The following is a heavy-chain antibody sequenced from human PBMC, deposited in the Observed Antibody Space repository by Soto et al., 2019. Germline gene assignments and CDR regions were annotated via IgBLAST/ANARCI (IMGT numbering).Heavy chain of an antibody. CDR2: ISAYNGNT. J-gene: IGHJ4*02. V-gene: IGHV1-18*01. CDR1: GYTFTSYG. CDR3: ARLDSSGYYYGYYFDY. D-gene: IGHD3-22*01. Sequence: ASVKVSCKXSGYTFTSYGISWVRQAPGQGLEWMGWISAYNGNTNYAQKLQGRVTMTTDTSTSTAYMELRSLRSDDTAVYYCARLDSSGYYYGYYFDYWGQGTLVTVSS.